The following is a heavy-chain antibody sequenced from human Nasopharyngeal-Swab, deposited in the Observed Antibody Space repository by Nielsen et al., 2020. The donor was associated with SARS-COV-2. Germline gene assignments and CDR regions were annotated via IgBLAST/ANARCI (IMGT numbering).Heavy chain of an antibody. CDR1: GFTFSSYS. J-gene: IGHJ6*02. CDR3: ARETPLPRSWYLLGSYYYGMDV. CDR2: ISSSSSYI. V-gene: IGHV3-21*01. Sequence: GESLQISCAASGFTFSSYSMNWVRQAPGKGLEWVSSISSSSSYIYYADSVKGRFTISRDNAKNSLYLQMNSLRAEDTAVYYCARETPLPRSWYLLGSYYYGMDVWGQGTTVTVSS. D-gene: IGHD6-13*01.